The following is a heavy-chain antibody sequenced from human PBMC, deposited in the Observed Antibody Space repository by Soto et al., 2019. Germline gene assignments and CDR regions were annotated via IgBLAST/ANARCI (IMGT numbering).Heavy chain of an antibody. CDR1: GGSISSYY. Sequence: SETLSLTCTVSGGSISSYYWSWIRQPPGKGLEWIGYMYNTGSTVYNPSFKSRVTISVDTSKNQFSLKLNSVTVADTAVYYCARDLWGYCGTDCYPLDVWGQGTTVTVSS. CDR3: ARDLWGYCGTDCYPLDV. CDR2: MYNTGST. V-gene: IGHV4-59*01. D-gene: IGHD2-21*02. J-gene: IGHJ6*02.